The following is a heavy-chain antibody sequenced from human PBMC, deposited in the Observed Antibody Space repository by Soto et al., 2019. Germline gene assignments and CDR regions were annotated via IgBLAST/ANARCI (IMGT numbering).Heavy chain of an antibody. J-gene: IGHJ3*02. V-gene: IGHV1-46*01. CDR1: GYTFTSYY. CDR3: ARETLTGTKEPHRLSAFDI. Sequence: GASVKVSCKASGYTFTSYYMHWVRQAPGQGLEWMGIINPSGGSTSYAQKFQGRVTMTRDTSTSTVYMELSSLRSEDTAVYYCARETLTGTKEPHRLSAFDIWGQGTMVTV. CDR2: INPSGGST. D-gene: IGHD1-20*01.